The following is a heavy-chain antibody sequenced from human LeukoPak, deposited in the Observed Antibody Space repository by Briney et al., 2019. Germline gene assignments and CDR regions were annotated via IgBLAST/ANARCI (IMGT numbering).Heavy chain of an antibody. CDR3: ARGPANYYDSSGLPEAFDI. CDR1: GYSFTSYW. J-gene: IGHJ3*02. D-gene: IGHD3-22*01. V-gene: IGHV5-51*01. Sequence: GESLQISCQGSGYSFTSYWIGWVRRMPGKGREWMGIIYPGDSDTRYSPSFQGQVTISADKSISTAYLQWSSLKASDTAMYYCARGPANYYDSSGLPEAFDIWGQGTMVTVSS. CDR2: IYPGDSDT.